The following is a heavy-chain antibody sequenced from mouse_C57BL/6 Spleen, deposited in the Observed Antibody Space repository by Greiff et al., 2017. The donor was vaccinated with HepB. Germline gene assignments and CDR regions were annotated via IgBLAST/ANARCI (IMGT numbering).Heavy chain of an antibody. CDR3: ARDAGNYGSWYFHV. CDR2: ISDGGSYT. J-gene: IGHJ1*03. D-gene: IGHD2-1*01. CDR1: GFTFSSYA. Sequence: EVKLMESGGGLVKPGGSLKLSCAASGFTFSSYAMSWVRQTPEKRLEWVATISDGGSYTYYPDNVKGRFTISRDNAKNNLYLQMSHLKSEDTAMYYCARDAGNYGSWYFHVCGTGTTVTVSS. V-gene: IGHV5-4*01.